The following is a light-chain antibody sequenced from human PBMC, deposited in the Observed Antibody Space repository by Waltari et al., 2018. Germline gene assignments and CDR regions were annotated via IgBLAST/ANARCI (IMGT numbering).Light chain of an antibody. CDR3: QQTYTTPPT. CDR2: IAS. V-gene: IGKV1-39*01. J-gene: IGKJ2*01. Sequence: DIQMTQSPSSLSASVGDRVPITCRASQSINTYLNWYLQKPGRAPKVLIYIASNLQPGVPSRFSGSGSGTVFTLTISSLQPEDFATYYCQQTYTTPPTFGQGTKLEIK. CDR1: QSINTY.